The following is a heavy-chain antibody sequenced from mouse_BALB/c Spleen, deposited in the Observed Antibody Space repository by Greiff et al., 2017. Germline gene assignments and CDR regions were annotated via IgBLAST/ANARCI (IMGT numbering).Heavy chain of an antibody. CDR2: ISSGGSYT. CDR1: GFTFSSYT. V-gene: IGHV5-6-4*01. Sequence: DVQLVESGGGLVKPGGSLKLSCAASGFTFSSYTMSWVRQTPEKRLEWVATISSGGSYTYYPDSVKGRFTISRDNAKNTLYLQMSSLKSEDTAMYYCTRVGNHRYFDVWGAETTVTVSS. CDR3: TRVGNHRYFDV. J-gene: IGHJ1*01. D-gene: IGHD2-1*01.